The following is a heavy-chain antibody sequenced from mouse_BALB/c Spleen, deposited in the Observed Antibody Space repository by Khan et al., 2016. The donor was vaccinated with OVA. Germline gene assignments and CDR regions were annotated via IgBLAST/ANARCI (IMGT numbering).Heavy chain of an antibody. J-gene: IGHJ3*01. CDR3: ARRGLYVTFAY. CDR2: IDPSTGYT. Sequence: QVQLQQSGAELAKPGASVKMSCKASGYTFTTYWMHWVKQRPGQGLEWIGYIDPSTGYTEYNQKFKDKATLTTDKSSSTAYMQLSSLTSADSAVYYCARRGLYVTFAYWGQGTLVTVSA. CDR1: GYTFTTYW. V-gene: IGHV1-7*01. D-gene: IGHD2-12*01.